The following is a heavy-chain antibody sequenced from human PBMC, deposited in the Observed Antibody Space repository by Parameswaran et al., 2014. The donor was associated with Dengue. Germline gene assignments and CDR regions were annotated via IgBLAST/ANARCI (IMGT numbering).Heavy chain of an antibody. V-gene: IGHV4-39*01. D-gene: IGHD6-19*01. J-gene: IGHJ3*02. CDR2: IYYSGST. Sequence: VRQMPGKGLYWIGSIYYSGSTDYNPSLKSRVTISVDTSKNQFSLKLSSVTAADTALYYCTRRSNSGWYRASDIWGQGTMVTVSS. CDR3: TRRSNSGWYRASDI.